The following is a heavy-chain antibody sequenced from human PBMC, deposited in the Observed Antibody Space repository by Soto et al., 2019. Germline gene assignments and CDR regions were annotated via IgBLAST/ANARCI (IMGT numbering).Heavy chain of an antibody. V-gene: IGHV3-11*01. CDR3: ARSYCSSTSCSDYYYYGMDV. J-gene: IGHJ6*02. Sequence: QVQLVESGGGLVKPGGSLRLSCAASGFTFSDYYMSWIRQAPGKGLEWVSYISSSGSTIYYADSVKGRFTISRDNAKNSLYLQMTSLRAEDTAVYYCARSYCSSTSCSDYYYYGMDVWGQGTTVTVSS. CDR2: ISSSGSTI. D-gene: IGHD2-2*01. CDR1: GFTFSDYY.